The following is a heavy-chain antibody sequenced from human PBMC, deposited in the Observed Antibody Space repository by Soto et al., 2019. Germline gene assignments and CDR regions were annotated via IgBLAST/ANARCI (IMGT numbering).Heavy chain of an antibody. CDR3: ARDKITGLFDY. CDR1: GGSFSGYY. CDR2: INHSGST. Sequence: QVQLQQWGAGLLKPSETLSLTCAVYGGSFSGYYWTWIRQPPGTGLEWIGEINHSGSTNYNPSLKSRVTISVDTSKNQFSLKLTSVTAAETAVYYCARDKITGLFDYWGQGNLVTVSS. V-gene: IGHV4-34*01. J-gene: IGHJ4*02. D-gene: IGHD2-8*02.